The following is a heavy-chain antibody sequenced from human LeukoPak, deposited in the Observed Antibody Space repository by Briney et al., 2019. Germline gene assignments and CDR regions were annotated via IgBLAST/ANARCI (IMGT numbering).Heavy chain of an antibody. J-gene: IGHJ6*03. Sequence: PSETLSLTCAVYGGCFSGYYWSWIRQPPGKGLECIGEINHSGSTNYNPSLKSRVTISVDTSKNQFSLKLSSVTAADTAVYYCARTTEAHSWQTRYYSYYMDVWGKGTTVTVSS. CDR1: GGCFSGYY. D-gene: IGHD6-13*01. V-gene: IGHV4-34*01. CDR2: INHSGST. CDR3: ARTTEAHSWQTRYYSYYMDV.